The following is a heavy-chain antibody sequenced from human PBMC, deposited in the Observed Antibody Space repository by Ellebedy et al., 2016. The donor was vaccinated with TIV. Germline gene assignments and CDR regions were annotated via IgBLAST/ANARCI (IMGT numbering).Heavy chain of an antibody. V-gene: IGHV1-69*04. CDR1: GGTFSNYA. CDR3: ARWGGSGGRFQGPYDY. D-gene: IGHD2-15*01. J-gene: IGHJ4*02. Sequence: AASVKVSCKASGGTFSNYAINWVRQAPGQGLEWMGRIIPLLGIADYAQNFQGRVTFTADKYTTTAYMELSSLRSEDPAVYYCARWGGSGGRFQGPYDYWGQGTLVAVSS. CDR2: IIPLLGIA.